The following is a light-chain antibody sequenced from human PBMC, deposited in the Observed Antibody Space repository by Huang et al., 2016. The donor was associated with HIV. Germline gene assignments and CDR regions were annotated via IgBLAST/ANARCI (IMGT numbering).Light chain of an antibody. CDR1: QSVTSN. CDR2: DAS. CDR3: QQYSNWPPWT. V-gene: IGKV3-15*01. J-gene: IGKJ1*01. Sequence: EVVMTQSPATLSVSPGERATLSCRASQSVTSNLACYQQKSGQAPRLLIYDASTRATGIPARFSGIGSGTEFTLRISSLHTEDFAIYYCQQYSNWPPWTFGQGTKVEIK.